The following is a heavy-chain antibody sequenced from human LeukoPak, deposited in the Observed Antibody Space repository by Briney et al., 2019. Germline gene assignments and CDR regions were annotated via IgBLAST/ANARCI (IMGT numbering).Heavy chain of an antibody. J-gene: IGHJ5*02. V-gene: IGHV1-69*06. CDR2: IIPIFGTA. CDR3: ASSPYSSSWSRWFDP. CDR1: GGTFSSYA. D-gene: IGHD6-13*01. Sequence: ASVKVSCKASGGTFSSYAISWVRQAPGQGLEWMGGIIPIFGTANYAQKFQGRVTITADKSTSTAYMELSSLRSEDTAVYYCASSPYSSSWSRWFDPWGQGTLVTVSS.